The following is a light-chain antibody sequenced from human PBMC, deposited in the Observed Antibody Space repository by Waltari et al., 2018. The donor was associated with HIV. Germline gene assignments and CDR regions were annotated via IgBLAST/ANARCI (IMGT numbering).Light chain of an antibody. V-gene: IGKV3-11*01. CDR1: QSVSSY. CDR2: GAS. CDR3: QQRSNWRGA. Sequence: EIVLTQSPATLSLSPGERATLSCRASQSVSSYLAWYQQKPGQAPRLLIYGASNRATGIPARFSGSGSGTDFTLTISSLEPEDFAVYYCQQRSNWRGAFGQGTRLEIK. J-gene: IGKJ5*01.